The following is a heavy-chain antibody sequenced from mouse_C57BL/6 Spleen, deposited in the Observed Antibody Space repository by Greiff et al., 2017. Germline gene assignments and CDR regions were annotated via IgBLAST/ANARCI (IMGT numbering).Heavy chain of an antibody. CDR1: GYTFTSYW. CDR2: IHPNSGST. V-gene: IGHV1-64*01. J-gene: IGHJ4*01. CDR3: ARSTVVAGYYYAMDY. Sequence: VQLQQPGAELVKPGASVKLSCKASGYTFTSYWMHWVKQRPGQGLEWIGMIHPNSGSTNYNEKFKSKATLTVDKSSSTAYMQLSSLTSEDSAVYYCARSTVVAGYYYAMDYWGQGTSVTVSS. D-gene: IGHD1-1*01.